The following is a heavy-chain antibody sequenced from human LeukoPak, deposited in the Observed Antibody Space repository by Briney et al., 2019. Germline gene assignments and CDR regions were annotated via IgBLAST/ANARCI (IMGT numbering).Heavy chain of an antibody. Sequence: ASVKVSCKASGYTFTSYAVHWVRQAPGQRLEWMGWINAGNGNTKYSQNFHGRVTITRNTSASTAYMELSSLRSEDTSLYYCATGSRFDYWGQGTLVTVSS. CDR1: GYTFTSYA. J-gene: IGHJ4*02. D-gene: IGHD2-15*01. CDR2: INAGNGNT. V-gene: IGHV1-3*01. CDR3: ATGSRFDY.